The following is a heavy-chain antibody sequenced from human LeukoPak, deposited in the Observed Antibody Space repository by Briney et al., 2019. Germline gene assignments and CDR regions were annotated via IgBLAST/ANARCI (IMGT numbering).Heavy chain of an antibody. D-gene: IGHD5-12*01. CDR2: ISSSDSTI. CDR3: ARDGLPYYFDY. CDR1: GFTFSSYE. Sequence: GGSLRLSCAASGFTFSSYEMNWVRQAPGKGLEWVSYISSSDSTIYYEDSVKGRFTISRDNAKNSLYLQMNSLRAEDTAVYYCARDGLPYYFDYWGQGTLVTVSS. V-gene: IGHV3-48*03. J-gene: IGHJ4*02.